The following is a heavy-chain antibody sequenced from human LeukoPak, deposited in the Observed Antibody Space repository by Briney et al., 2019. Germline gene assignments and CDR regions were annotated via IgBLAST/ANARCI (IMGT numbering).Heavy chain of an antibody. CDR1: GFTFSSYS. Sequence: PGGSLRLSCAASGFTFSSYSMNWVRQAPGKGLEWVSSISSSSYIYYADSVKGRFTISRDNAKNSLYLQMNSLRAEDTAVYYCALVRGVTSNYFDYWGQGTLVTVSS. CDR2: ISSSSYI. D-gene: IGHD3-10*01. V-gene: IGHV3-21*01. J-gene: IGHJ4*02. CDR3: ALVRGVTSNYFDY.